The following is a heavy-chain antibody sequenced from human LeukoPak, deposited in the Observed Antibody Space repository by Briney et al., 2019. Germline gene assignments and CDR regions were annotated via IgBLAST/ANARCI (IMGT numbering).Heavy chain of an antibody. CDR2: VSSVGNNK. CDR3: AGAPSEWDLLLNHFDS. Sequence: GGSLRLSCATSGFTVNGHPMHWVRQAPGKGLEWVAVVSSVGNNKYYTDSVKGRFTVSRDDSNNMVYLHMTGLRSEDSAVYFCAGAPSEWDLLLNHFDSWGQGTLVTVSS. D-gene: IGHD1-26*01. V-gene: IGHV3-30*04. J-gene: IGHJ4*02. CDR1: GFTVNGHP.